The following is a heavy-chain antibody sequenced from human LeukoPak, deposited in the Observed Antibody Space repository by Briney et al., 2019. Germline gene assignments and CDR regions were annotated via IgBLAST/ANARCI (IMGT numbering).Heavy chain of an antibody. CDR2: INPNSGNT. D-gene: IGHD3-22*01. Sequence: GASVKVSCKASGYTFTSYDINWVRQATGQGLEWMGWINPNSGNTGYAQKFQGRVTITRNTSISTAYMELSSLRSEDTAVYHCARTPEEYYYDSSGYYDYWGQGTLVTVSS. CDR3: ARTPEEYYYDSSGYYDY. V-gene: IGHV1-8*03. J-gene: IGHJ4*02. CDR1: GYTFTSYD.